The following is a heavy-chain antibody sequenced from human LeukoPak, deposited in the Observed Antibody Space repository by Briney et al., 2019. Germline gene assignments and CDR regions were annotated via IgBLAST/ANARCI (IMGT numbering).Heavy chain of an antibody. V-gene: IGHV1-69*04. J-gene: IGHJ5*02. CDR2: IIPILGIA. CDR1: GGTFSSYA. CDR3: ARALSPKYYEPAVRWFDP. D-gene: IGHD3-3*01. Sequence: EASVKASCKASGGTFSSYAISWVRQAPGQGLEWMGRIIPILGIANYAQKFQGRVTITADKSTSTAYMELSSLRSEDTAVYYCARALSPKYYEPAVRWFDPWGQGTLVTVSS.